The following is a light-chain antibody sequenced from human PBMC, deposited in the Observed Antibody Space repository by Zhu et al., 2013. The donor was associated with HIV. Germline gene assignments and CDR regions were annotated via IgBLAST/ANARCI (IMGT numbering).Light chain of an antibody. V-gene: IGKV3-20*01. CDR2: SAS. J-gene: IGKJ1*01. CDR3: QQFGGSSWT. Sequence: EIVLTQSPGTLSLSPGERATLSCRASQSVRSNDLAWYQQKPGQAPRLFIYSASNRATGIPDRFSGGGSGTDFTLTISRLEPEDFAVYYCQQFGGSSWTFGQGTKVEMK. CDR1: QSVRSND.